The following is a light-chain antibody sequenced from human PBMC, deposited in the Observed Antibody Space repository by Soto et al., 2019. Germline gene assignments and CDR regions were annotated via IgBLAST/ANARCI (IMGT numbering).Light chain of an antibody. V-gene: IGKV3-15*01. CDR2: NGV. J-gene: IGKJ3*01. CDR1: QSVTAN. CDR3: QQYNTWPPIT. Sequence: EIVMTQSPSSLSVSPGERATLSCRASQSVTANLAWYQQKPGQAPRLLIYNGVTRATGIPARFTGSGSGREYTLTINSLQSEDVAMYYCQQYNTWPPITFGPGTKVELK.